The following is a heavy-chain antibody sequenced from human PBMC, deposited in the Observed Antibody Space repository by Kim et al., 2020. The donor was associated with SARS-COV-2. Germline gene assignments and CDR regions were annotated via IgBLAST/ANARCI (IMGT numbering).Heavy chain of an antibody. CDR2: ISYDGSNK. J-gene: IGHJ4*01. D-gene: IGHD6-6*01. V-gene: IGHV3-30-3*01. Sequence: GGSLRLSCAASGFTFSSYAMHWVRQAPGKGLEWVAVISYDGSNKYYADSVKGRFTISRDNSKNTLYLQMNSLRAEDTAVYYCARGGHIAARLRGFDYWG. CDR3: ARGGHIAARLRGFDY. CDR1: GFTFSSYA.